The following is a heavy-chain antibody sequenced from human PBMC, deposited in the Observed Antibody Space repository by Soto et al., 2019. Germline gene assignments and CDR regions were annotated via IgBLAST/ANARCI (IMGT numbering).Heavy chain of an antibody. CDR2: ISAYNGNT. D-gene: IGHD2-15*01. CDR3: ARGATPIDS. CDR1: GYTFTNFG. J-gene: IGHJ4*02. V-gene: IGHV1-18*01. Sequence: QVQLVQSGAEVKKPGASVKVSCKASGYTFTNFGISWVRQAPGQGIEWMGWISAYNGNTNSAQKFKGRVTMTTDTTTNTAYKEVRSLRVDDTAVYHCARGATPIDSWGQGTLVTASA.